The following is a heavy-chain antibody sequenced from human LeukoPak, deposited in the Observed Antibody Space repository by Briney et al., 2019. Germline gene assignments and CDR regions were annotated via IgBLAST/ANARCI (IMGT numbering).Heavy chain of an antibody. CDR2: IYYCVST. V-gene: IGHV4-31*03. Sequence: SETLSLTCTVSGGSISSGGYYWSWIRQHPGKGLEWIGYIYYCVSTYDNPYLKSRVTISVDTSKNQFPLKLSSVTDADMAEYYCARASWALMVRGADYFDYWGQGTLVTVSS. J-gene: IGHJ4*02. CDR1: GGSISSGGYY. CDR3: ARASWALMVRGADYFDY. D-gene: IGHD3-10*01.